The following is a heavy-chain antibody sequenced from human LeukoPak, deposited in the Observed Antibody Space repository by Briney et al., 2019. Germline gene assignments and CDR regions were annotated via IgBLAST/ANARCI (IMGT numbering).Heavy chain of an antibody. J-gene: IGHJ4*02. V-gene: IGHV3-23*01. Sequence: GGSLRLSCAASGFTFSSYAMSWVRQAPGKGLEWVSAISGSGGSTYYADSVKGRFTISRDNAKNSLYLQMNSLRAEDTAVYYCATTSYDSSGFHDYWGQGTLVTVSS. CDR2: ISGSGGST. CDR3: ATTSYDSSGFHDY. D-gene: IGHD3-22*01. CDR1: GFTFSSYA.